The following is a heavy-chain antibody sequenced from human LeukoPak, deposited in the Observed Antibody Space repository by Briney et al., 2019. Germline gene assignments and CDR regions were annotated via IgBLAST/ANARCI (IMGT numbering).Heavy chain of an antibody. CDR2: IYYSGST. CDR1: GGSISNYY. Sequence: PSETLSLTCTVSGGSISNYYWSWIRQPPGKGLEWIGYIYYSGSTSYNPSLRSRVTMSVDTSKKFFSLHMTFVTAADTAVYYCATGGLRYCSTTSCLGYWGQGTLVTVAS. CDR3: ATGGLRYCSTTSCLGY. V-gene: IGHV4-59*01. J-gene: IGHJ4*02. D-gene: IGHD2-2*01.